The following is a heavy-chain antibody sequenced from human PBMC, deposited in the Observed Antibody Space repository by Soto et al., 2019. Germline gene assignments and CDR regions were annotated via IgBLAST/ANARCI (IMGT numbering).Heavy chain of an antibody. CDR2: INPSGGST. D-gene: IGHD2-15*01. J-gene: IGHJ6*03. V-gene: IGHV1-46*03. CDR3: ARERGGPKDYYYYMDV. Sequence: ASVKVSCKASGYTFTSYYMHWVRQAPGQGLEWMGIINPSGGSTSYAQKFQGRVTMTRDTSTSTVYMELSSLRSEDTVVYFCARERGGPKDYYYYMDVWGKGTTVTVSS. CDR1: GYTFTSYY.